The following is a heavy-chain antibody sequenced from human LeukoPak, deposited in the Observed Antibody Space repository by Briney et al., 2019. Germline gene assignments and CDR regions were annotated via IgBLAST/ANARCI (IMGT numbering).Heavy chain of an antibody. D-gene: IGHD3-10*01. CDR1: GFTFSSYR. V-gene: IGHV3-21*01. CDR3: ARSPRVWFGESSSYFDY. J-gene: IGHJ4*02. Sequence: GGSLRLSCAASGFTFSSYRMNWVRQAPGKGLEWVSSISSSSSYIYYADSVKGRFTISRDNAKNSLYLQMNSLRAEDTAVYYCARSPRVWFGESSSYFDYWGQGTLVTVSS. CDR2: ISSSSSYI.